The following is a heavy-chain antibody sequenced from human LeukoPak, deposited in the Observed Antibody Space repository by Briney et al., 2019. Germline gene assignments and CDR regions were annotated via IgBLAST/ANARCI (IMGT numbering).Heavy chain of an antibody. J-gene: IGHJ4*02. CDR2: ISGSGGST. Sequence: GGSLRLSCAASGFTFDDYAMHWVRQAPGKGLEWVSAISGSGGSTYYADSVKGRFTISRDNSKNTLYLQMNSLRAEDTAVYYCAKEVHCGGDCYAFDYWGQGTLVTVSS. D-gene: IGHD2-21*02. CDR3: AKEVHCGGDCYAFDY. CDR1: GFTFDDYA. V-gene: IGHV3-23*01.